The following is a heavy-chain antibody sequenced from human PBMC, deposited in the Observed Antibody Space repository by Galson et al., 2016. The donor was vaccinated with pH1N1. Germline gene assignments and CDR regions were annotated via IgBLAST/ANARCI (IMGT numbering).Heavy chain of an antibody. CDR3: ARELGYAYGFYYYYYNDV. J-gene: IGHJ6*03. Sequence: SLRLSCAASGFSLNSYSMNWVRQAPGKGLEWVSYISRSVTNIYYAGSVKGRFILSRDTAKNSLYLQMDSLRLDDTAVYFCARELGYAYGFYYYYYNDVGGKGTTVTVSS. CDR2: ISRSVTNI. V-gene: IGHV3-48*04. CDR1: GFSLNSYS. D-gene: IGHD5-18*01.